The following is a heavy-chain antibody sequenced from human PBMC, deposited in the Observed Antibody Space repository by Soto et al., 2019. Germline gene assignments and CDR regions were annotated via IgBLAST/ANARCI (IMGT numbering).Heavy chain of an antibody. CDR2: IKQDENGK. Sequence: EVQLVESGGGLVQPGGSLRLSCEASGFTFSSRWMTWVRQGPGKGLEWVANIKQDENGKDYVDSVKGRFTISRDNAKNSLYLQMNSLRAEDTALYYCARDHGEGEWELLMVHWGQGTLVTVSS. V-gene: IGHV3-7*01. J-gene: IGHJ4*02. CDR3: ARDHGEGEWELLMVH. D-gene: IGHD1-26*01. CDR1: GFTFSSRW.